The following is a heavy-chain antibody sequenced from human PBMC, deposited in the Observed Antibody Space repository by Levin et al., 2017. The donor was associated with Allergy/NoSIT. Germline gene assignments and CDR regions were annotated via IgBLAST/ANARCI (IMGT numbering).Heavy chain of an antibody. CDR2: ISDSGTYT. V-gene: IGHV3-23*01. CDR3: AKIVGAGGYYNTPTDF. J-gene: IGHJ4*02. D-gene: IGHD3-10*01. CDR1: GFTFRSYA. Sequence: GESLKISCAASGFTFRSYAMSWVRQAPGKGLEWVSVISDSGTYTYYADSVKGRFTISRDNSKNTLYLQMNSLRAEDRAVYYCAKIVGAGGYYNTPTDFWGQGTLVTVSS.